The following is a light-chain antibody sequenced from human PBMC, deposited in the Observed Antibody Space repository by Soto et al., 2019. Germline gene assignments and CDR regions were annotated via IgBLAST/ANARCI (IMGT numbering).Light chain of an antibody. CDR1: QTVRNN. CDR2: HAS. J-gene: IGKJ5*01. Sequence: SLGTLSLSPRERATLSCKASQTVRNNDLAWYQQKPGQAPRLLIYHASNRATGIPARFSGSGYGTEFTLTISILQSEDFAIYYCQQFSYLPPITFGQGRLLEI. CDR3: QQFSYLPPIT. V-gene: IGKV3D-15*03.